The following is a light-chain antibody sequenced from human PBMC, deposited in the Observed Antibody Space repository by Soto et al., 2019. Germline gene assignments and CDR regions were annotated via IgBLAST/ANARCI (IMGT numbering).Light chain of an antibody. V-gene: IGLV2-14*01. CDR3: SSYTTTVTRGVV. Sequence: QSALTQPASVSGSPGQSITISCTGTSSDIGSYNYVSWYQQHPGKAPKFVIYNVSSRPSGVSSRFSGSKSGNTASLTISGLQAEDEADYYCSSYTTTVTRGVVFGGGTKVTVL. J-gene: IGLJ2*01. CDR2: NVS. CDR1: SSDIGSYNY.